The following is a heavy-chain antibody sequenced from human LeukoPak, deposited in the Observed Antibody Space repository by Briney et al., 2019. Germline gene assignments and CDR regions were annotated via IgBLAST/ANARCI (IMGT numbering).Heavy chain of an antibody. CDR1: GYTFTSYY. D-gene: IGHD3-16*02. V-gene: IGHV1-46*01. J-gene: IGHJ3*02. Sequence: ASVKVCCKASGYTFTSYYMHLVRQAPGQGLEWMGIINPSGGSTSYAQKFQGRVTMTRDTSTSTVYMELSSLRSEDTAVYYCARDESGGVIVDAFDIWGQGTIVTVSS. CDR3: ARDESGGVIVDAFDI. CDR2: INPSGGST.